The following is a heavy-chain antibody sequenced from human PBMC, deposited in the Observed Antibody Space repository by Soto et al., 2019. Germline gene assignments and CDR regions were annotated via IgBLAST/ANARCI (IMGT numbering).Heavy chain of an antibody. Sequence: ASVKVSCKASGYTFTGYYMHWVRQAPGQGLEWMGWINPNSGGTNYAQEFQGRVTMTRDTSISTAYMELSRLRSDDTAVYYCARGIAVAATYFDYWGQGTLVTVSS. V-gene: IGHV1-2*02. CDR1: GYTFTGYY. D-gene: IGHD6-19*01. J-gene: IGHJ4*02. CDR3: ARGIAVAATYFDY. CDR2: INPNSGGT.